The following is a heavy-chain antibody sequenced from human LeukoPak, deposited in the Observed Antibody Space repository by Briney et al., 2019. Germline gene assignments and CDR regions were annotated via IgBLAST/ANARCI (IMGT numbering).Heavy chain of an antibody. CDR3: ARANPVYGDFDY. Sequence: PGGSLRLSCALSGLTVNDSYMSWVRQAPGKGLEWVSLIFPDGQTYYADFVQGRFSISRDMSRNILFLDMSSLRAEDTAVFFCARANPVYGDFDYWGQGTLATVSS. J-gene: IGHJ4*02. V-gene: IGHV3-53*01. CDR1: GLTVNDSY. CDR2: IFPDGQT. D-gene: IGHD4-17*01.